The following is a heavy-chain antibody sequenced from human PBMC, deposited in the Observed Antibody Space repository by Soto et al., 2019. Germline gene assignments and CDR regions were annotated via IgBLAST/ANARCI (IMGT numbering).Heavy chain of an antibody. CDR3: ARLFIVGAPGSYYTGLDV. CDR1: GGSISSSSSY. D-gene: IGHD1-26*01. V-gene: IGHV4-39*07. CDR2: IYYSGST. J-gene: IGHJ6*02. Sequence: SXTLSLTCTVSGGSISSSSSYWVWIRQPPGKGLEWIGSIYYSGSTYYNPSLKSRVTISVDTSKNQFSLKLNSVTAADTAIYYCARLFIVGAPGSYYTGLDVWGQGTTVTVSS.